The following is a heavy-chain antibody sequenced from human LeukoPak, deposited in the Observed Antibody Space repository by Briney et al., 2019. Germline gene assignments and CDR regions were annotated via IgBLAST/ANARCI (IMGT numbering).Heavy chain of an antibody. V-gene: IGHV1-2*06. J-gene: IGHJ4*02. CDR3: AGRFNYYDSSGYYEGFYFDY. D-gene: IGHD3-22*01. CDR2: INPNSGGT. Sequence: ASVKVSCKASGYTFTGYYMHWVRQAPGQGLEWMGRINPNSGGTHYAQKFQGRVTMTRDTSISTAYMELSRLRSDATAVYYCAGRFNYYDSSGYYEGFYFDYWGQGTLVTVSS. CDR1: GYTFTGYY.